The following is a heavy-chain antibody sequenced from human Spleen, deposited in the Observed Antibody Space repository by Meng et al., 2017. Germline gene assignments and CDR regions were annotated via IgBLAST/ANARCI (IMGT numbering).Heavy chain of an antibody. CDR2: IHSGAST. CDR3: AKEIRPNDY. V-gene: IGHV3-53*01. J-gene: IGHJ4*02. D-gene: IGHD5-24*01. Sequence: GESLKISCAASGFTVSSHSMSWVRQAPGKGLEWVSIIHSGASTYYAESVKGRFTISRDNSKNTLFLQMTNLRAEDTAVYYCAKEIRPNDYWGQGTRVTVSS. CDR1: GFTVSSHS.